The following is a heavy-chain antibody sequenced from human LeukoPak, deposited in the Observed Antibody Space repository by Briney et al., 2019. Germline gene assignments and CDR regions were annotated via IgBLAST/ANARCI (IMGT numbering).Heavy chain of an antibody. J-gene: IGHJ5*02. CDR1: GGSISNYY. V-gene: IGHV4-59*01. Sequence: PSGTLFLTCTVSGGSISNYYWNWIRQPPGRGLEWIGYIYYIGSTNYNPSLKSRVTISVDTSKNQFSLKLNSVTAADTAVYYCARGGLFSTDNWFDPWGQGTLVTVSS. CDR3: ARGGLFSTDNWFDP. CDR2: IYYIGST. D-gene: IGHD3-9*01.